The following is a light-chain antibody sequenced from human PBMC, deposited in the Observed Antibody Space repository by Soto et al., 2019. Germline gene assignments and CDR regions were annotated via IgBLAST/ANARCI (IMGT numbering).Light chain of an antibody. CDR3: QQFDSNPWT. CDR1: QTISSW. V-gene: IGKV1-5*03. J-gene: IGKJ1*01. Sequence: DIQMTQSPSTLSGSVGDRVTITCRASQTISSWLAWYQQKPGKAPKLLIYKASTLKSGVPSRFSGSGSGTEFTLTISSLQPDDFATYYCQQFDSNPWTFGQGTKVDIK. CDR2: KAS.